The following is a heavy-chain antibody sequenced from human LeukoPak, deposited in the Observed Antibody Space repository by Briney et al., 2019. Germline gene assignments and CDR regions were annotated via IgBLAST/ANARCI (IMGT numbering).Heavy chain of an antibody. CDR3: ARALEGENDY. CDR2: IIPIFGTA. V-gene: IGHV1-69*06. CDR1: AATFISYA. Sequence: WASVTVSCKASAATFISYAMSWVRQAPGQGLEWRGGIIPIFGTANYAQKFQGRVTITADKYTRTACMGVSRLRSEDTGVYYCARALEGENDYWGQGTLVTVSS. J-gene: IGHJ4*02. D-gene: IGHD3-16*01.